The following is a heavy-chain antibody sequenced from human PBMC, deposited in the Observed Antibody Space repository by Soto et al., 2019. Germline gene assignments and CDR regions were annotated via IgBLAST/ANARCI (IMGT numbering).Heavy chain of an antibody. J-gene: IGHJ4*02. CDR3: AHAKTYCSSTSCYNRWVDY. D-gene: IGHD2-2*01. Sequence: QITLKESGPTLVKPTQTLTLTCTFSGFSLSTSGVGVGWIRQPPGKALEWLALIYWNDDKRYSPSLKSRLTITKDTSKNQVVLTMTNMDPVDTATYYCAHAKTYCSSTSCYNRWVDYWGQGTLVTVSS. V-gene: IGHV2-5*01. CDR2: IYWNDDK. CDR1: GFSLSTSGVG.